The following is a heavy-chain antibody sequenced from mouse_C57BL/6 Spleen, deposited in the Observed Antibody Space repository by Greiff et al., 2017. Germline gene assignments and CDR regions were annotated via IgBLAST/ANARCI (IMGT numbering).Heavy chain of an antibody. D-gene: IGHD1-1*02. CDR3: ARRMLWWEDY. V-gene: IGHV1-26*01. Sequence: EVQLQQSGPELVKPGASVKISCKASGYTFTDYYMNWVKQSHGKSLEWIGDINPNNGGTSYNQKFKGKATLTVDKSSSTAYMELRSLTSEDSAVYYCARRMLWWEDYWGQGTTLTVSS. CDR1: GYTFTDYY. CDR2: INPNNGGT. J-gene: IGHJ2*01.